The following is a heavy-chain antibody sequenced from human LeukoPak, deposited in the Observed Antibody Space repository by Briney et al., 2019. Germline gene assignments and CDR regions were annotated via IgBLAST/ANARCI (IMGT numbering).Heavy chain of an antibody. J-gene: IGHJ6*03. CDR2: INHSGST. CDR3: ARRSLITMVRGVTKTYYSYYYMDV. CDR1: GGSFSGYY. V-gene: IGHV4-34*01. Sequence: SETLSLTCAVYGGSFSGYYWSWIRQPPGKGLEWIGEINHSGSTNYNPSLKSRVTISVDTSKNQFSLKLSSVTAADTAVYYCARRSLITMVRGVTKTYYSYYYMDVWGKGTTVTVSS. D-gene: IGHD3-10*01.